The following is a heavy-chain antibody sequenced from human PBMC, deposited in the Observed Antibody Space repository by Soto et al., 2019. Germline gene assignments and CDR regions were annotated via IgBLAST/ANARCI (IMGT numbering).Heavy chain of an antibody. J-gene: IGHJ4*02. D-gene: IGHD6-13*01. V-gene: IGHV1-8*01. Sequence: GASVKVSCKASGYTFTSYDINWLRESAGQGLEWMGWMNPNSGNTGYAQKFQGRVTMTRNTSISTAYMELSSLRSEDTAVYYCARGYLAVEQQLVLGYWGQGTLVTVSS. CDR1: GYTFTSYD. CDR3: ARGYLAVEQQLVLGY. CDR2: MNPNSGNT.